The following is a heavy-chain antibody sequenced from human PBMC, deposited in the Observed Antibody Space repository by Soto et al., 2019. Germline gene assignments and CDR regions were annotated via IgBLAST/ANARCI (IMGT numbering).Heavy chain of an antibody. J-gene: IGHJ4*02. V-gene: IGHV3-15*07. CDR3: TTDLGYDILSAPSGRAGVGRVGITDY. CDR2: IKSKTDGGTT. CDR1: GFTFSNAW. D-gene: IGHD3-9*01. Sequence: EVQLVESGGGLVKPGGSLRLSCAASGFTFSNAWMNWVRQAPGKGLEWVGRIKSKTDGGTTDYAAPVKGRFTISRDDSKNTLYLKMNSLKTEDTAVYYCTTDLGYDILSAPSGRAGVGRVGITDYWGQGTLVTVSS.